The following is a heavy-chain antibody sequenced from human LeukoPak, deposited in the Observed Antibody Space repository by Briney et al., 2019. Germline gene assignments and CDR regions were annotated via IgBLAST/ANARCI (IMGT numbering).Heavy chain of an antibody. J-gene: IGHJ5*01. CDR3: ARDRDSSWMYWFDS. V-gene: IGHV4-59*11. Sequence: SETLSLTCTVSGGSISTHYWSWIRQPPGKGLEWLGYVYYTGSTNYNPSLKSRVTISVDMSKNQFSLKLSSVTAAGTAVYYCARDRDSSWMYWFDSWGQGILVTVSS. D-gene: IGHD6-13*01. CDR1: GGSISTHY. CDR2: VYYTGST.